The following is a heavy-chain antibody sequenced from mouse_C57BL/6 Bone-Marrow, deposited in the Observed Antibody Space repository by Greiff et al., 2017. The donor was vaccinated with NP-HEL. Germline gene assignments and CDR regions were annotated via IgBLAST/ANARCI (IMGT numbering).Heavy chain of an antibody. CDR1: GYTFTSYW. Sequence: QVQLQQPGAELVKPGASVKLSCKASGYTFTSYWMHWVKQRPGQGLEWIGMIHPNSGSTNYNEKFKSKATLTVDKSSSTAYMKLSSLTSEDSAVYYCARGGLGRTDFDVWGTGTTVTVSS. CDR2: IHPNSGST. J-gene: IGHJ1*03. D-gene: IGHD4-1*01. CDR3: ARGGLGRTDFDV. V-gene: IGHV1-64*01.